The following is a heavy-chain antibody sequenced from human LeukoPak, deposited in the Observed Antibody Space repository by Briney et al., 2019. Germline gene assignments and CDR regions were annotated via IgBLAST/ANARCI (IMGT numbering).Heavy chain of an antibody. D-gene: IGHD6-19*01. Sequence: ASVKVSCKASGYTFTSYYMHWVRQAPGQGLEWMGIINPSGGSTSYAQRFQGRVTMTRDTSTSTVYMELSSLRSEDTAVYYCARDRSSGTFDYWGQGTLVTVSS. J-gene: IGHJ4*02. CDR2: INPSGGST. CDR3: ARDRSSGTFDY. CDR1: GYTFTSYY. V-gene: IGHV1-46*01.